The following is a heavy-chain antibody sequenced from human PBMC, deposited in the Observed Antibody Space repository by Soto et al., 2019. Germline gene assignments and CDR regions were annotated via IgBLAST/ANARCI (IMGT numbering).Heavy chain of an antibody. Sequence: PSETLSLTCTVSGGSISSDYWSWIRQPPGKGLEWIGYIYYSGSTNYNPSLKSRVTISGDTSKNQFSLNLTSVTAADAAVYFCARFGGGWFDPWGQGTLVTVSS. D-gene: IGHD3-3*01. CDR2: IYYSGST. J-gene: IGHJ5*02. V-gene: IGHV4-59*01. CDR3: ARFGGGWFDP. CDR1: GGSISSDY.